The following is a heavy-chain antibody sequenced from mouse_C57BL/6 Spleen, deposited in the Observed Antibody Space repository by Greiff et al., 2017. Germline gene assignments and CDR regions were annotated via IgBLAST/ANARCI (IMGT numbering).Heavy chain of an antibody. V-gene: IGHV1-50*01. J-gene: IGHJ3*01. CDR2: IDPSDSYT. D-gene: IGHD2-4*01. CDR3: ARGDYDAGLAY. CDR1: VYTFTSYW. Sequence: QVQLQQPGAELVKPGASVKLSCKASVYTFTSYWMQWVKQRPGQGLEWIGEIDPSDSYTNYNQKFKGKATLTVDTSSSTAYMQLSSLTSEDSAVYYCARGDYDAGLAYWGQGTLVTVSA.